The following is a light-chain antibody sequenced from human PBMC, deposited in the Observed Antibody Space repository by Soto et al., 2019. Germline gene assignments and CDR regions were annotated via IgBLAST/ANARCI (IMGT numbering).Light chain of an antibody. J-gene: IGKJ1*01. Sequence: DIQMTQSPSSLSASVGDRVTITCRASQSISNYLNWYQQKPGEAPKLLIYAASSLQSGVPSRFSGSGSGTDFTLTISSLQPEDFATFYCQQSYSNPKTFGQGTKVDIK. CDR1: QSISNY. CDR2: AAS. V-gene: IGKV1-39*01. CDR3: QQSYSNPKT.